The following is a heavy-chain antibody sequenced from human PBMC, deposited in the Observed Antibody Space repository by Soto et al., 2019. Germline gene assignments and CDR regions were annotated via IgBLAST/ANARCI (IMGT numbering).Heavy chain of an antibody. J-gene: IGHJ3*02. CDR2: INHSGST. CDR1: GGSFSGYY. CDR3: ARGITMFRGVIISDAFDI. D-gene: IGHD3-10*01. Sequence: PSETLSLTCAVYGGSFSGYYWSWIRQPPGKGLEWIGEINHSGSTNYNPSLKSRVTISVDTSKNQFSLKLSSVTAADTAVYYCARGITMFRGVIISDAFDIWGQGTMVTVSS. V-gene: IGHV4-34*01.